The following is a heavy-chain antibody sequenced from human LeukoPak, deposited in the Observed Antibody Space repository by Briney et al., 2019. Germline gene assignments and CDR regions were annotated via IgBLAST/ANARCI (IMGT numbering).Heavy chain of an antibody. Sequence: GGSLRLSCAASGFTFSSYAMSWVRQAPGKGLEWVSAISGSGGSTYYADSVKGRFTISRDNSKNTLYLQMNSLRAEDTAVYYCAKSYWEAAAVPRYSYGSYYYGMDVWGQGTTVTVSS. CDR2: ISGSGGST. D-gene: IGHD5-18*01. J-gene: IGHJ6*02. CDR1: GFTFSSYA. V-gene: IGHV3-23*01. CDR3: AKSYWEAAAVPRYSYGSYYYGMDV.